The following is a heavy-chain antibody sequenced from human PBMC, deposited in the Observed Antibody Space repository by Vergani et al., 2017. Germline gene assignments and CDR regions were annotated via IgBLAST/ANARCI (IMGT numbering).Heavy chain of an antibody. CDR1: GVTFSSYA. CDR3: AGQLGIGVSWFDP. Sequence: QVQLVQSGADVKKPGSSVKVSCTASGVTFSSYAISWVRQAPGQGLEWMGGIIPIFGTANYAQKFQGRVKITADEPTSTVYMEMSGLRSEDTAVCYCAGQLGIGVSWFDPWGQGTLVTVSS. V-gene: IGHV1-69*01. J-gene: IGHJ5*02. D-gene: IGHD7-27*01. CDR2: IIPIFGTA.